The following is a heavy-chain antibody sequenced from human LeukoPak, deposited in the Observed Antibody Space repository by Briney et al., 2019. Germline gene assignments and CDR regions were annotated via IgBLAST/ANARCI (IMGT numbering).Heavy chain of an antibody. CDR3: AKDRLPGYSSSWYEG. CDR2: ISGSGGSA. Sequence: GGSLRLSCAASGFTFSSYAMSWVRQAPGKGLEWVSAISGSGGSAYYADPVKGRFTISRDNSKNTLYLQMNSLRAEDTAVYYCAKDRLPGYSSSWYEGWGQGTLVTVSS. J-gene: IGHJ4*02. D-gene: IGHD6-13*01. CDR1: GFTFSSYA. V-gene: IGHV3-23*01.